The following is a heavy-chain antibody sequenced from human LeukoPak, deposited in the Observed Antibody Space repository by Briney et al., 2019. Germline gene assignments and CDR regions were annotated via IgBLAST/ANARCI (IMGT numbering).Heavy chain of an antibody. CDR1: GGTFSSYA. V-gene: IGHV1-69*06. J-gene: IGHJ6*03. CDR2: IIPIFGTA. D-gene: IGHD6-6*01. Sequence: SVKVSCEASGGTFSSYAISWVRQAPGQGLEWMGGIIPIFGTANYAQKFQGRVTITADKSTSTAYMELSSLRSEDTAVYYCARDESSSVTPHYYMDVWGKGTTVTVSS. CDR3: ARDESSSVTPHYYMDV.